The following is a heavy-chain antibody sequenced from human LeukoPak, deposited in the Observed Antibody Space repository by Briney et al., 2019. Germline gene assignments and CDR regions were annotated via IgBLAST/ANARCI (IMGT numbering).Heavy chain of an antibody. Sequence: GGSLRLSCAASGFTFSSYGMHWVRQAPGKGLEWVAVIWYDGSNKYYADSVKGRFPISRDNSKNTLYLQMNSLRAEDTAVYYCAKVRQGYSGYPYFDYWGQGTLVTVSS. D-gene: IGHD5-12*01. J-gene: IGHJ4*02. CDR1: GFTFSSYG. CDR3: AKVRQGYSGYPYFDY. CDR2: IWYDGSNK. V-gene: IGHV3-33*06.